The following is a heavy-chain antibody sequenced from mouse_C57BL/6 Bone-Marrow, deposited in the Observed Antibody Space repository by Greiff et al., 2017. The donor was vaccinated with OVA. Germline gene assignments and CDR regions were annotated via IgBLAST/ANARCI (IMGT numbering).Heavy chain of an antibody. CDR1: GYSFTGYS. V-gene: IGHV1-31*01. D-gene: IGHD2-4*01. Sequence: VQLKQSGPELVKPGASVKISCKASGYSFTGYSMHWVKQSHGNILDWIGYIYPYTGVSSSNQKFKGKATLTVDKSSSTAYMELRSHTSEDSAVYYWARYDYYWYFDVWGTGTTGTVSS. CDR2: IYPYTGVS. J-gene: IGHJ1*03. CDR3: ARYDYYWYFDV.